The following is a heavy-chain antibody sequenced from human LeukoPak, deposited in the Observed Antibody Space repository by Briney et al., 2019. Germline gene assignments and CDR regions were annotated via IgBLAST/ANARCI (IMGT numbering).Heavy chain of an antibody. J-gene: IGHJ6*02. CDR3: ATGSKYYDILTGYSLYYYYYGMDV. V-gene: IGHV3-53*01. CDR1: GVTVSSNY. D-gene: IGHD3-9*01. CDR2: IYSGGST. Sequence: GGSLRLSCAASGVTVSSNYMSWVRQAPGKGLEWVSVIYSGGSTYYADSVKGRFTISRDNSKNTLYLQMNSLRAEDTAVYYCATGSKYYDILTGYSLYYYYYGMDVWGQGTTVTVSS.